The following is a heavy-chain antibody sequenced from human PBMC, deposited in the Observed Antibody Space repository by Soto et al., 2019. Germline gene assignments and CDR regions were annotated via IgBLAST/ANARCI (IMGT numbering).Heavy chain of an antibody. V-gene: IGHV3-15*01. CDR1: GFTFSNAW. D-gene: IGHD3-16*01. CDR3: TTTPFGPYYCDYMDV. CDR2: IKSKTDGGTT. Sequence: EVQLVESGGGLVKPGGSLRLSCAASGFTFSNAWMSWVRQAPGKGLEWVGRIKSKTDGGTTDYAAPVKGRFTISRDDSKNTLYLQMNSLKTEDTAVYYCTTTPFGPYYCDYMDVWGKGTTVTVSS. J-gene: IGHJ6*03.